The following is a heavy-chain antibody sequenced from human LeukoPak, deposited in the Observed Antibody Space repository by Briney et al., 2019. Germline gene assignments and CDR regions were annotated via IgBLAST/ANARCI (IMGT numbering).Heavy chain of an antibody. CDR2: ISGGGGGT. V-gene: IGHV3-23*01. CDR1: GFTFRSYA. CDR3: ARETGDILTGLA. J-gene: IGHJ4*02. Sequence: GGSLRLSCAASGFTFRSYAMSWVRQAPGQGLEWVSSISGGGGGTYYANSVKGRFTISRDNSKNTLYLQMNSLRAEDTAVYYCARETGDILTGLAWGQGTLVTVSS. D-gene: IGHD3-9*01.